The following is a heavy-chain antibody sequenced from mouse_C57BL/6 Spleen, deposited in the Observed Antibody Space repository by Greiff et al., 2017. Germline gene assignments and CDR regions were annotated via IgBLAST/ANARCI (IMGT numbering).Heavy chain of an antibody. D-gene: IGHD1-1*01. Sequence: QVQLQQPGAELVRPGSSVKLSCKASGYTFTSYWMHWVKQRPIQGLEWIGNIDPSDSDTHYNQKFKDKATLTVDKSSSTAYMQLSSLTSEASAVYYGARGDYGSSSPYYAMDYWGQGTSVTVSS. CDR1: GYTFTSYW. CDR3: ARGDYGSSSPYYAMDY. V-gene: IGHV1-52*01. J-gene: IGHJ4*01. CDR2: IDPSDSDT.